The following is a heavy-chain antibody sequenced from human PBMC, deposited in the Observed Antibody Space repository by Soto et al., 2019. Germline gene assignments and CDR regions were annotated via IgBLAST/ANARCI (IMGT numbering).Heavy chain of an antibody. J-gene: IGHJ6*02. CDR3: TRDVNDCSSTSCYGGMDV. CDR1: GFTFGDYA. V-gene: IGHV3-49*03. D-gene: IGHD2-2*01. CDR2: IRSKAYGGTT. Sequence: PGGSLRLSCTASGFTFGDYAMSWFRQAPGKGLEWVGFIRSKAYGGTTEYAASVKGRFTISRDDSKSIAYLQMNSLKTEDTAVYYCTRDVNDCSSTSCYGGMDVWGQGTTVTVSS.